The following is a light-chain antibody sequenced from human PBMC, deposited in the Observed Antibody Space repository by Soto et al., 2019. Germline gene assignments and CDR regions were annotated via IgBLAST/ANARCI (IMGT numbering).Light chain of an antibody. CDR2: EVR. V-gene: IGLV2-14*01. CDR3: SSYTGSTTLV. Sequence: QSALTQPASLSGSPGQSITISCTGTSDVGGYDHVSWYQQHPGKAPKVLIYEVRDRPSGVSDRFSGSKSANTASLTISGLQAEDEADYYCSSYTGSTTLVFGTGTQLTVL. CDR1: SDVGGYDH. J-gene: IGLJ1*01.